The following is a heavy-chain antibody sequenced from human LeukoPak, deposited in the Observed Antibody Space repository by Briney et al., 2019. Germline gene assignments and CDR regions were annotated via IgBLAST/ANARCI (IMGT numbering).Heavy chain of an antibody. V-gene: IGHV4-38-2*02. D-gene: IGHD4-17*01. CDR2: IYHSGST. Sequence: SETLSLTCTVSGYSISSGYYWGWIRQPPGKGLEWIGSIYHSGSTYYNPSLKSRVTISVDTSKNQFSLKQSSVTAADTAVYYCARDSTTVTDNWFDPWGQGTLVTVSS. J-gene: IGHJ5*02. CDR1: GYSISSGYY. CDR3: ARDSTTVTDNWFDP.